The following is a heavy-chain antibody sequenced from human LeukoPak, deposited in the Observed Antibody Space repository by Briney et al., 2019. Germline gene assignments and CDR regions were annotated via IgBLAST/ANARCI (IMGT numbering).Heavy chain of an antibody. D-gene: IGHD5-18*01. Sequence: SVKVSCKASGGTFSSYAVSWVRQAPGQGLEWMGRIIPILGIANYAQKFQGRVTITADKSTSTAYMELSSLRSEDTAVYYCAAMSYYYGMDVWGQGTTVTVSS. CDR1: GGTFSSYA. V-gene: IGHV1-69*04. J-gene: IGHJ6*02. CDR3: AAMSYYYGMDV. CDR2: IIPILGIA.